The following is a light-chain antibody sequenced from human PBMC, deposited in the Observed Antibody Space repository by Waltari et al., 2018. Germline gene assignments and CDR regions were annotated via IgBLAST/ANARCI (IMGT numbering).Light chain of an antibody. CDR3: QSGDSTSTHVV. CDR1: ALPQQY. CDR2: EDT. J-gene: IGLJ2*01. V-gene: IGLV3-25*03. Sequence: SYEPTPPPSVSVSPVQTARIPCFGHALPQQYALWYQQKPGQAPVLVTYEDTERPSGIPDRFSGSSSGTTVTLSISGVQAEDEADYYCQSGDSTSTHVVFGGGTKLTVL.